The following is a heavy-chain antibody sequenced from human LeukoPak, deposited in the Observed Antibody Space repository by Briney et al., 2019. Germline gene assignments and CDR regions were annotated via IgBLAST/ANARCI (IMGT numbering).Heavy chain of an antibody. V-gene: IGHV3-33*06. CDR2: IWYDGSNK. J-gene: IGHJ4*02. Sequence: PGRSLRLSCAASGFTFSSYGMHWVRQAPGKGLEWVAVIWYDGSNKYYADTVKGRFTISRDNSKNTLYLQMNSLRAEDTAVYYCAKDLRWELRGFDYWGQGTLVTVSS. CDR1: GFTFSSYG. CDR3: AKDLRWELRGFDY. D-gene: IGHD1-26*01.